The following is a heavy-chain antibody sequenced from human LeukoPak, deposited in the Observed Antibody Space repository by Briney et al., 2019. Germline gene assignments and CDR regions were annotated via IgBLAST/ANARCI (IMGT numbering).Heavy chain of an antibody. V-gene: IGHV3-23*01. D-gene: IGHD3-3*01. CDR3: ARDASGWSRDF. CDR1: GFTFSNYA. CDR2: ISGSGGTT. Sequence: GGSLRLSCAASGFTFSNYAMSWARQAPGKGLEWVSAISGSGGTTFYADSVKGRFTISRDNSKNTLYLQVNSLRAEDTALYYCARDASGWSRDFWGQGTLVTVSS. J-gene: IGHJ4*02.